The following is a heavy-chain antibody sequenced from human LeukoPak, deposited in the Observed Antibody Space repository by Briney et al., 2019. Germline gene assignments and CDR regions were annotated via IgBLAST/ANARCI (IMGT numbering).Heavy chain of an antibody. V-gene: IGHV3-23*01. CDR1: GFTFSSYS. Sequence: GGSLRLSCAASGFTFSSYSMNWVRQAPGKGLEWVSGITNSGENTYYADSVKGRFTISRDNSKNTLFLEMNSLRVEDTAVYYCAKGRGFRVWDPWDNWGQGTLITVSS. CDR2: ITNSGENT. J-gene: IGHJ4*02. CDR3: AKGRGFRVWDPWDN. D-gene: IGHD3-16*01.